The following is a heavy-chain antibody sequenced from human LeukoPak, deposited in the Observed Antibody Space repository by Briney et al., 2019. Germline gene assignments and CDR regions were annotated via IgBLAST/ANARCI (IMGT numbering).Heavy chain of an antibody. D-gene: IGHD5-12*01. V-gene: IGHV4-59*08. J-gene: IGHJ4*02. Sequence: SETLSLTCTVSGGSISSYYWSWIRQPPGKGLEWTGYIYYRGSTNYNPSLKSRVTISVDTSKNQFSLKLSSATAADTAVYYCARGGDSGYDYLDYWGQGTLVAVSS. CDR1: GGSISSYY. CDR3: ARGGDSGYDYLDY. CDR2: IYYRGST.